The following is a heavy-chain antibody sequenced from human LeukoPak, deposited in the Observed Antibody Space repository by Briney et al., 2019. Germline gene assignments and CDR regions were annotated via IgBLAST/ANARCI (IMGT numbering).Heavy chain of an antibody. CDR3: AKVGPDCSGGSCYSGLDY. D-gene: IGHD2-15*01. CDR1: GFTFSSYG. J-gene: IGHJ4*02. V-gene: IGHV3-30*18. Sequence: GRSLRLSCAASGFTFSSYGMHWVRQAPGKGLEWVAVISYDGSNKYYAGSVKGRFTISRDNSKNTLYLQMNSLRAEDTAVYYCAKVGPDCSGGSCYSGLDYWGQGTLVTDSS. CDR2: ISYDGSNK.